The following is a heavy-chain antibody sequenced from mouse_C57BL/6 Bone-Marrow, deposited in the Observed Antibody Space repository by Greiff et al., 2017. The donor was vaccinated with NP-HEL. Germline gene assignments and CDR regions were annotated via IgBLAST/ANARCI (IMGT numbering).Heavy chain of an antibody. J-gene: IGHJ4*01. CDR1: GYTFTSYW. CDR3: ARYYDYDGGDYYAMDY. Sequence: QVQLKQPGAELVRPGSSVKLSCKASGYTFTSYWMDWVKQRPGQGLEWIGNIYPSDSETHYNQKFKDKATLTVDKSSSTAYMQLSSLTSEASAVYSCARYYDYDGGDYYAMDYWGQGTSVTVSS. V-gene: IGHV1-61*01. D-gene: IGHD2-4*01. CDR2: IYPSDSET.